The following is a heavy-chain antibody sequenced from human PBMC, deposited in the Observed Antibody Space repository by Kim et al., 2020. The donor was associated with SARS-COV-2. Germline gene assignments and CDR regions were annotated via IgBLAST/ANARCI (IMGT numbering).Heavy chain of an antibody. CDR1: GYTFTSYG. CDR2: ISAYNGNT. V-gene: IGHV1-18*01. CDR3: ARDLSGSSYYGSGSFLTNYYCHGMDV. D-gene: IGHD3-10*01. Sequence: ASVKVSCKASGYTFTSYGISWVRQAPGQGLEWMGWISAYNGNTNYAQKLQGRVTMTTDTSTSTAYMELRSLRSDDTAVYYCARDLSGSSYYGSGSFLTNYYCHGMDVWGQGATVTVSS. J-gene: IGHJ6*02.